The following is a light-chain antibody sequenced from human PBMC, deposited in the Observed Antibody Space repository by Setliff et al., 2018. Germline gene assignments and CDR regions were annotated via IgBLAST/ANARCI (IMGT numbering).Light chain of an antibody. CDR2: EVN. V-gene: IGLV2-23*02. J-gene: IGLJ1*01. Sequence: VLTQPASVSGSPGQSITISCTGTTSDVGTFDLVSWYRQHPGKAPKLMIYEVNKRPSGVSNRFSGSKSGNTASLTISGLQAEDEADYHCCSYAGDSCDVFGTGTKVTVL. CDR3: CSYAGDSCDV. CDR1: TSDVGTFDL.